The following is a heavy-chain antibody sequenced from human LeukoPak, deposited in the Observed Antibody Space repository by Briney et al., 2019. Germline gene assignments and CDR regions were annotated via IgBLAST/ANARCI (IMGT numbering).Heavy chain of an antibody. CDR1: GGSISSGGYS. V-gene: IGHV4-31*03. CDR3: ATAAAGYFDY. D-gene: IGHD6-13*01. CDR2: IYYSGST. J-gene: IGHJ4*02. Sequence: KPSETLSLTCTVSGGSISSGGYSWSWIRQHPGKGLEWIGYIYYSGSTYYNPSLKSRVTISVDTSKNQFSLKLSSVTAADTAVYYCATAAAGYFDYWGQGTLVTVSS.